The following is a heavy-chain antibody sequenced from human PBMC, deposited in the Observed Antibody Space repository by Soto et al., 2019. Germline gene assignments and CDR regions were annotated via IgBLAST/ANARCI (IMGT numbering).Heavy chain of an antibody. J-gene: IGHJ6*02. CDR2: INPNSGGT. CDR1: GYTFTGYY. Sequence: SVKGSCRASGYTFTGYYMHWVRQAPGQGLEWMGWINPNSGGTNYAQKFQGWVTMTRDTSISTAYMELSRLRSDDTAVYYCARITSYGMDVWGQGTTVTVSS. V-gene: IGHV1-2*04. D-gene: IGHD3-16*01. CDR3: ARITSYGMDV.